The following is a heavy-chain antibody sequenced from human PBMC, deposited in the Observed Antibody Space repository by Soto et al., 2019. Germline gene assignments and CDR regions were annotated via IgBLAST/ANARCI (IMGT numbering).Heavy chain of an antibody. V-gene: IGHV3-23*01. J-gene: IGHJ4*02. CDR2: ISSSGGTT. D-gene: IGHD3-16*01. Sequence: EVQLLESGGGFVQPGGSLRLSCAVSGFTFSSFAMSWVRQAPGKGLEWVSVISSSGGTTYYADSVKGRFTISRDNSKNTLYLQMNSLRAEDTAVYYCARDYSYACDYWGQGTLVTVSS. CDR3: ARDYSYACDY. CDR1: GFTFSSFA.